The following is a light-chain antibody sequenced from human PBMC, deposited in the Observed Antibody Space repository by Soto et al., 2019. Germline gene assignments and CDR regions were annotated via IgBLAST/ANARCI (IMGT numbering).Light chain of an antibody. J-gene: IGKJ1*01. CDR2: GSS. CDR3: QQYGSSPRT. CDR1: QSVSSNY. Sequence: EIVLTQSPGTLSLSPGERATLSCRASQSVSSNYFAWYQQKPGPTPRLLIYGSSSRATGIPDCFSGSGSGTDFTLTISRLEPEDFAVYYCQQYGSSPRTFGQGTQVEIK. V-gene: IGKV3-20*01.